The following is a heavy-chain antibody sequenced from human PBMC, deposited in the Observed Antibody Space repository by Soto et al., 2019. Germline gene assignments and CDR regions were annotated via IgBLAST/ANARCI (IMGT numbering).Heavy chain of an antibody. J-gene: IGHJ4*02. Sequence: GGSLRLSCAASGFTFSSYAMSWVRQAPGKGLEWVSAISGSGGSTYYADSVKGRFTISRDNSKNTLYLQMNSLRAEDTAVYYCGKDPPAPHTIAAAGTFDYWGQGTLVTVSS. D-gene: IGHD6-13*01. CDR3: GKDPPAPHTIAAAGTFDY. CDR2: ISGSGGST. V-gene: IGHV3-23*01. CDR1: GFTFSSYA.